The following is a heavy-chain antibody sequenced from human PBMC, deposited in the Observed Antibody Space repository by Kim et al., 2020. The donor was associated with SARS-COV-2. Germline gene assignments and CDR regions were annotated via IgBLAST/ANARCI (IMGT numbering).Heavy chain of an antibody. Sequence: GGSLRLSCAASGFTFSSYAMHWVRQAPGKGLEWVAVISYDGSNKYYADSVKGRFTISRDNSKNTLYLQMNSLRAEDTAVYYCASNDYPKASPDYWGQGTLVTVSS. D-gene: IGHD4-17*01. CDR2: ISYDGSNK. CDR3: ASNDYPKASPDY. CDR1: GFTFSSYA. J-gene: IGHJ4*02. V-gene: IGHV3-30-3*01.